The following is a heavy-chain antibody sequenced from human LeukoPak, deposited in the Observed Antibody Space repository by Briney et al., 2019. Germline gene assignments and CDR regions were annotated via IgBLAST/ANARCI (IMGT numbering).Heavy chain of an antibody. Sequence: SETLSLTCTVSGGSISSGGYYWSWIRQPPGKGLEWIGYIYYSGSTNYNPSLKSRVTISVDTSKNQFSLKLSSVTAADTAVYYCARSVRYSGSLDAFDIWGQGTMVTVSS. CDR3: ARSVRYSGSLDAFDI. CDR1: GGSISSGGYY. J-gene: IGHJ3*02. CDR2: IYYSGST. V-gene: IGHV4-61*08. D-gene: IGHD6-6*01.